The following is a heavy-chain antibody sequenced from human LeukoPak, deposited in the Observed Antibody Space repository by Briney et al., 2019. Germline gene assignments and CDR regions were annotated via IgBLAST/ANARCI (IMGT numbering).Heavy chain of an antibody. Sequence: ASVKVSCMVSGYTLTELSMHWVRQAPGKGLEWMGGFDPEDGETIYAQKFQGRVTMTEDTSTDTAYMELSSLRSEDTAVYYCATRLLLGYYDSRAFDYWGQGTLVTVSS. D-gene: IGHD3-22*01. CDR2: FDPEDGET. CDR3: ATRLLLGYYDSRAFDY. CDR1: GYTLTELS. J-gene: IGHJ4*02. V-gene: IGHV1-24*01.